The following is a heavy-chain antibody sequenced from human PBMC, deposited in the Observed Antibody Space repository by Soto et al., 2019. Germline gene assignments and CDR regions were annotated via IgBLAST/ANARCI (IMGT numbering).Heavy chain of an antibody. V-gene: IGHV3-30*18. CDR2: ISHDGFSQ. D-gene: IGHD6-13*01. Sequence: QVQLVESGGGEVQPGTSLRLSCVVSGFTLSNTGVHWVRQAPGKGLEWVAMISHDGFSQHYVDSVRGRFTISRDNSKNTLYLQMDSLRPEDTSVYYCAKDWGSSGWFNWFDSWGQGTLVIVSS. J-gene: IGHJ5*01. CDR3: AKDWGSSGWFNWFDS. CDR1: GFTLSNTG.